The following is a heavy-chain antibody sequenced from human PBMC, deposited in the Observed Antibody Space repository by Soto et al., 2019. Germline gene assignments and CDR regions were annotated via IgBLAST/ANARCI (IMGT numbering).Heavy chain of an antibody. CDR1: GFTFSSYA. CDR3: AKRSSSATFDY. D-gene: IGHD6-6*01. Sequence: EVQLLESGGGLVQPGESLRLSCAASGFTFSSYAMSWVRQAPGKGLEWVSVISGSDDSTYYADSVKGRFTISRDNSKNTLYLQVNSLRAEYTAVYYCAKRSSSATFDYWGQGTLVTVSS. CDR2: ISGSDDST. J-gene: IGHJ4*02. V-gene: IGHV3-23*01.